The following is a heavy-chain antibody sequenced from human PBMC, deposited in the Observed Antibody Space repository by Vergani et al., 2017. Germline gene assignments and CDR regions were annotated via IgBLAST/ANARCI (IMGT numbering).Heavy chain of an antibody. J-gene: IGHJ4*02. Sequence: QVQLQESGPGLVKPSQTLSLTCTVSGGSISSGDYYWSWIRQPPGKGLEWIGYIYYSGSTYYNPSLKSRVTISVDTSKNQFSLKLSSVTAADTAVYYCAREESFYGDYMYYFDYWGQGTLVTVSS. CDR2: IYYSGST. CDR1: GGSISSGDYY. D-gene: IGHD4-17*01. CDR3: AREESFYGDYMYYFDY. V-gene: IGHV4-30-4*01.